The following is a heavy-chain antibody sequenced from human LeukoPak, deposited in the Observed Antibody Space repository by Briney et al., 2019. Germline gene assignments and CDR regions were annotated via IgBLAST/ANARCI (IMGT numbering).Heavy chain of an antibody. J-gene: IGHJ4*02. CDR3: AGTYYDYVWGSYRPGVFDY. Sequence: GGSLRLSCAASGFTFSSYEMNWVRQAPGKGLEWVSYISSSGSTIYYADSVKGRFTISRDNAKNSLYLQMNSLRAKDTAVYYCAGTYYDYVWGSYRPGVFDYWGQGTLVTVSS. D-gene: IGHD3-16*02. CDR1: GFTFSSYE. V-gene: IGHV3-48*03. CDR2: ISSSGSTI.